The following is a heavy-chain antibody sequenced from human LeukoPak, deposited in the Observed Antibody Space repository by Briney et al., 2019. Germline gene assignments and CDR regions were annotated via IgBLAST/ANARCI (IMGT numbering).Heavy chain of an antibody. Sequence: PSETLSLTCAVSGYSISRSYSWGWIRQPPGKGLEWIGSMYHSGDTYYNPSLKGRVTISVDTSKNQFSLKLTSVTAADTAVYYCARWYSSSGYFDYWGQGTLVTVSS. V-gene: IGHV4-38-2*01. J-gene: IGHJ4*02. CDR1: GYSISRSYS. CDR3: ARWYSSSGYFDY. CDR2: MYHSGDT. D-gene: IGHD6-13*01.